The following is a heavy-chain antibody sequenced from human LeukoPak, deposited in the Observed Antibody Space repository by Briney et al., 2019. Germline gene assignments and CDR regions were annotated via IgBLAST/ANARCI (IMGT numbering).Heavy chain of an antibody. CDR3: ARSKWLINFDP. Sequence: PSETLSLTCAVYGGSFSGYYWSWIRQPPGKGLEWIGEINHSGSTNYNPSLKSRVTISVDTSKNQFSLKLSSVTAADTAVYYCARSKWLINFDPWGQGTLVTVSS. CDR2: INHSGST. V-gene: IGHV4-34*01. J-gene: IGHJ5*02. CDR1: GGSFSGYY. D-gene: IGHD6-19*01.